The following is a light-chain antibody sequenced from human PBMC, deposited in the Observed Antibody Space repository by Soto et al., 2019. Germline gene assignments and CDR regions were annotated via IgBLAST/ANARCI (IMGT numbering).Light chain of an antibody. CDR3: QQYYDYPPLI. J-gene: IGKJ4*01. CDR1: QTISND. V-gene: IGKV3-15*01. CDR2: GAS. Sequence: EVVMTQSPATVSVSPGEGVTLSCRASQTISNDLAWYQQKPGQAPRLLIYGASTRATGVPARFSGSGSGTEFTLTISSLQSEDFAVYYCQQYYDYPPLIFGGGTKV.